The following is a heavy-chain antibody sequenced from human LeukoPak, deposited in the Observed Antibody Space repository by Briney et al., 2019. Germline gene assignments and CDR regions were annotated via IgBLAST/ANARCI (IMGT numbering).Heavy chain of an antibody. Sequence: PGGSLRLSCAASGFTFSNVRMSWVRQAPGKGLEWIGYIYYSGSTNYNPSLKSRVTISVDTSKNQFSLKLSSVTAADTAVYYCARLDLPAFDIWGQGTMVTVSS. J-gene: IGHJ3*02. D-gene: IGHD3-9*01. CDR1: GFTFSNVR. CDR3: ARLDLPAFDI. CDR2: IYYSGST. V-gene: IGHV4-59*01.